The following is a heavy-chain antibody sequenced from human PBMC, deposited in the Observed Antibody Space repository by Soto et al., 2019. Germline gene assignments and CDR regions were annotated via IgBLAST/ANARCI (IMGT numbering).Heavy chain of an antibody. CDR1: GFTFSSYA. Sequence: QVQLVESGGGVVQPGRSLRLSCAASGFTFSSYAMHWVRQAPGKGLEWVAVISYDGSNKYYADSVKGRFTISRDNSKNTMYLQMNILRAEDTAVYYGARLGPSVAGNAPTSYWGQGTLVTVSS. J-gene: IGHJ4*02. CDR3: ARLGPSVAGNAPTSY. D-gene: IGHD6-19*01. V-gene: IGHV3-30-3*01. CDR2: ISYDGSNK.